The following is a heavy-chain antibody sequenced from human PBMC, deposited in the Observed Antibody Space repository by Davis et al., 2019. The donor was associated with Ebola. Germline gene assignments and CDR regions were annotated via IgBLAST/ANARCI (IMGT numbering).Heavy chain of an antibody. Sequence: PGGSLRLSCAASGFTFSSYSMNWVRQAPGKGLEWVSSISSSSSYIYYADSVKGRFTISRDNAKNSLYLQMNSLRAEDTAVYYCARRQDIYCSSTSCYTGWFDPWGQGTLVTVSS. V-gene: IGHV3-21*01. J-gene: IGHJ5*02. D-gene: IGHD2-2*02. CDR2: ISSSSSYI. CDR1: GFTFSSYS. CDR3: ARRQDIYCSSTSCYTGWFDP.